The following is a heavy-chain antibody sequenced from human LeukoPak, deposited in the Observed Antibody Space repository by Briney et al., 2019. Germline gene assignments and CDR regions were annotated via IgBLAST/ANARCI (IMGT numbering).Heavy chain of an antibody. D-gene: IGHD6-13*01. V-gene: IGHV1-24*01. CDR3: ATVAAAGGWGYGMDV. CDR1: GYILIELS. Sequence: ASVKVSCKVSGYILIELSMQWVRQAPGKGLEWMGGSDPEDGETINEQKLQGRVTMTEDTSTNTPSMDMSSPRAENTAVYYSATVAAAGGWGYGMDVWGQGTTVTVSS. CDR2: SDPEDGET. J-gene: IGHJ6*02.